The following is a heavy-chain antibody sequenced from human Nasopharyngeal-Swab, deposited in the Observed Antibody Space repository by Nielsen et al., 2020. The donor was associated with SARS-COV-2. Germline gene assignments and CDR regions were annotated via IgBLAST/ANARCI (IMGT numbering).Heavy chain of an antibody. CDR3: ARDFYGGASGEYYYYGMDV. D-gene: IGHD2/OR15-2a*01. V-gene: IGHV3-7*01. CDR1: GFTFSSYW. J-gene: IGHJ6*02. Sequence: GGSLRLSCAASGFTFSSYWMSWVRQAPGKGLEWVANIKQDGSEKCYVDSVKGRFTISRDNAKNSLYLQMNSLRAEDTAVYYCARDFYGGASGEYYYYGMDVWGQGTTVTVSS. CDR2: IKQDGSEK.